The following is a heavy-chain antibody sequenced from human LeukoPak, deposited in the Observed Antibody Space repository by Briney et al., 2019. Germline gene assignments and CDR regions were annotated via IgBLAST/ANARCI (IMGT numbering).Heavy chain of an antibody. Sequence: PSETLSLTCGVSGGSVTSTNYWTWVRQPPAKGLERIGEVNLQGFTNYNPSLMGRVAISVDTFENHISLQLTSVTAADTAVYYCAREGGPYRPLDYSGQGTLVTVSS. V-gene: IGHV4-4*02. CDR1: GGSVTSTNY. CDR3: AREGGPYRPLDY. CDR2: VNLQGFT. J-gene: IGHJ4*02.